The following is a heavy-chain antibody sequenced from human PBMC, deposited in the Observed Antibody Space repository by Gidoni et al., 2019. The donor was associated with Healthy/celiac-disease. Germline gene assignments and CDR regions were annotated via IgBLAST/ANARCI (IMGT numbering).Heavy chain of an antibody. D-gene: IGHD3-3*01. CDR2: TYYRSKWYN. V-gene: IGHV6-1*01. J-gene: IGHJ5*02. CDR3: ARDLDYDFWSGYYTGNWFDP. Sequence: QVQLQQSGPGLVKPSQTLSLTCAISGDSVSSNSAAWNWLRQSPSRGLEWLGRTYYRSKWYNDYAVSVKSRITINPDTSKNQFSLQLNSVTPEDTAVYYCARDLDYDFWSGYYTGNWFDPWGQGTLVTVSS. CDR1: GDSVSSNSAA.